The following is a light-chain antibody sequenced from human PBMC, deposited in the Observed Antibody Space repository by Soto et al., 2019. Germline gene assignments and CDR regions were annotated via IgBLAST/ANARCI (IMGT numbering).Light chain of an antibody. V-gene: IGLV2-14*01. J-gene: IGLJ3*02. Sequence: QSALTQPASVSGSPGQSITISCTGTSSDIGGYKYVSWYQQYPGKAPKLMIYEVSNRPSGVSNRFSGSKSGNTASLTISGLQAEDEAHYYCSSYTSSSSFEVFGGGTKLTVL. CDR1: SSDIGGYKY. CDR3: SSYTSSSSFEV. CDR2: EVS.